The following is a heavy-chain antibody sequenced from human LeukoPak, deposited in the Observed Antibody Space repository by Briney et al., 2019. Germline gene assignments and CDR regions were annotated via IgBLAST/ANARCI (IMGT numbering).Heavy chain of an antibody. CDR2: INTDSSDI. D-gene: IGHD2-2*01. V-gene: IGHV3-21*05. CDR3: ARDTFQPGLIDS. Sequence: GGSLRLSCAASGFTFSRYAMNWVRQAPGKGLEWVSYINTDSSDIHYADSVKGRFAISRDNARNTLYLQLSSLRAEDSAVYYCARDTFQPGLIDSWGQGTLVTVSS. CDR1: GFTFSRYA. J-gene: IGHJ4*02.